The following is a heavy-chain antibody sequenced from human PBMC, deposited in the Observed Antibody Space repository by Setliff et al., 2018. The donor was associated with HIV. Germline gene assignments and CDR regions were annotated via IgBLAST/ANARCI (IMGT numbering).Heavy chain of an antibody. CDR2: IYPSDSDT. V-gene: IGHV5-51*01. CDR3: ARQRYYDSSPFDY. J-gene: IGHJ4*02. D-gene: IGHD3-22*01. CDR1: GYNFANYW. Sequence: PGESLKISCKGSGYNFANYWIGWVRQRPGKGLEWMGIIYPSDSDTRYSPSFQGQVTVSADKSISTAYLQWSSLKASDTAMYYCARQRYYDSSPFDYWGQGTLVTVSS.